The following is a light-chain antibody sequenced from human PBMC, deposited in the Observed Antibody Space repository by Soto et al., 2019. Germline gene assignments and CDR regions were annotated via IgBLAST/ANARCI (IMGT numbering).Light chain of an antibody. CDR1: SSNIGGNT. V-gene: IGLV1-44*01. Sequence: QAVVTQPPSASGTPGQRVTISCSGSSSNIGGNTVNWYQQLPGTAPKLLIYSNNQRPSGVPDRVSGSKSGTSASLAISGLQSEDEADYYCAAWDDSLNGGAFGGGTKLTVL. J-gene: IGLJ2*01. CDR3: AAWDDSLNGGA. CDR2: SNN.